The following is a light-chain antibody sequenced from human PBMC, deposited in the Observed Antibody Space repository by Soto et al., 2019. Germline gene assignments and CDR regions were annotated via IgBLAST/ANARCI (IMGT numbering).Light chain of an antibody. CDR3: QQSYSTPRT. Sequence: DIQMTQSPSSLSASVGDRVTITCRASQSISSYLNWYQQKPGKAPKLLIYAASSLQSGVPSRFSGSGSGTDFTLPISSLQPDDFATYYCQQSYSTPRTFGQGTKVEIK. CDR1: QSISSY. CDR2: AAS. J-gene: IGKJ1*01. V-gene: IGKV1-39*01.